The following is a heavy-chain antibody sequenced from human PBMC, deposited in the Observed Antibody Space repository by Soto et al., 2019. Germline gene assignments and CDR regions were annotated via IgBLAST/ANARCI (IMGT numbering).Heavy chain of an antibody. J-gene: IGHJ4*02. Sequence: EVQLVESGGGLVKPGGSLRLSCAASGFTFSSYSMSWVRQAPGKGLEWVSSISGTSTYIYYADSVRGRFTISRDNAKNSLYLQMNSLRAEDTALYYCARGASTGTLDYFDYWDQGTLVTVSS. CDR3: ARGASTGTLDYFDY. CDR1: GFTFSSYS. D-gene: IGHD1-1*01. CDR2: ISGTSTYI. V-gene: IGHV3-21*01.